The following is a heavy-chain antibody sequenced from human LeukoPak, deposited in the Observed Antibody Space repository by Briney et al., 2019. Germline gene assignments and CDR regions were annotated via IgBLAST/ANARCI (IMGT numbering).Heavy chain of an antibody. CDR1: GFTFSSYW. CDR2: IKQDGSEK. D-gene: IGHD2-15*01. V-gene: IGHV3-7*01. J-gene: IGHJ4*02. CDR3: ARYIVVVVAAQYYFDY. Sequence: GGSLRLSCAASGFTFSSYWMSWVRQAPGKGLEWVANIKQDGSEKYYVDSVKGRLTISRDNAKNSLYLQMNSLRAEDTAVYYCARYIVVVVAAQYYFDYWGQGTLVTVSS.